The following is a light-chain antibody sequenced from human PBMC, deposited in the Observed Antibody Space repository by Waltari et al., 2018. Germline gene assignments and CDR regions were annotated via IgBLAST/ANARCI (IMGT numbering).Light chain of an antibody. Sequence: QSALTQPASVSGSPGQSITISCTGTSSDAGSYNLVSWYQQHPGKAPKLIIYEGYKRPSGVSNRFSGSKSGDTASLTISGVQAEDEADYYCCSYANNRPRVFGGGTKLTVL. CDR3: CSYANNRPRV. CDR2: EGY. J-gene: IGLJ3*02. V-gene: IGLV2-23*01. CDR1: SSDAGSYNL.